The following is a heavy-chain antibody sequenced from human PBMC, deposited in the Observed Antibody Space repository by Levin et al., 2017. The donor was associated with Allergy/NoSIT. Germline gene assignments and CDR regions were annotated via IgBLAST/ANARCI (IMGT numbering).Heavy chain of an antibody. J-gene: IGHJ2*01. CDR3: AKDDNLTQRNWYFSL. D-gene: IGHD1-14*01. V-gene: IGHV3-30*18. Sequence: LSLTCVASGFTFGAYGMHWVRQAPGKGLEWLAVISYDGSEAYFADSVKGRFTISRDNSKNTFYLQMSSLRGEDSAVYYCAKDDNLTQRNWYFSLWGRGTLVTVSS. CDR1: GFTFGAYG. CDR2: ISYDGSEA.